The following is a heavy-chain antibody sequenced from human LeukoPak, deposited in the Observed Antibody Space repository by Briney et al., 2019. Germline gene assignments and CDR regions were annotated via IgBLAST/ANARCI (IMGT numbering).Heavy chain of an antibody. Sequence: PSETLSLTCTVSGGSISSYYWSWIRQPAGKGLEWIGRIYTSGSTNYNPSLKSRVTMSVDTSKNQFSLKLSSVTAADTAVYYCARDFGYSSGRPAYYYMDVWGKGTTVTVSS. V-gene: IGHV4-4*07. CDR2: IYTSGST. CDR1: GGSISSYY. CDR3: ARDFGYSSGRPAYYYMDV. D-gene: IGHD6-19*01. J-gene: IGHJ6*03.